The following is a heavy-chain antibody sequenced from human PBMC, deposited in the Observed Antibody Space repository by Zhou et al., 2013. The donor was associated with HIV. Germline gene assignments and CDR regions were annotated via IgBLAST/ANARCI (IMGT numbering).Heavy chain of an antibody. CDR3: GRGGQGYHYFLDV. Sequence: QVQLVQSGAEVKNPGASVKVSCKASGYTFTDYYIYWVRQAPGQGLEWVAWISYYNGITYYAQKFQDRVSLTTDTSTTTAYMELRSLRSDDTAVYYCGRGGQGYHYFLDVWGKGTAVTVSS. V-gene: IGHV1-18*04. CDR1: GYTFTDYY. J-gene: IGHJ6*03. CDR2: ISYYNGIT.